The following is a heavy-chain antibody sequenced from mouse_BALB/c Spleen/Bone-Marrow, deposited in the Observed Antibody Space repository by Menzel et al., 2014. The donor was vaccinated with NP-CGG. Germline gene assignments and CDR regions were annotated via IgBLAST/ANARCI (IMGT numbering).Heavy chain of an antibody. CDR1: EYEFPSHD. Sequence: DVHLVESGGGLVQPGESLKLSCESTEYEFPSHDMSWVRKTPEKRLELVAAINSDGGSTYYPDTMERRFVISRDNTKKTLYLQMSSLRSEDTALYYCARHANWDWFAYWGQGTLVTVSA. D-gene: IGHD4-1*01. CDR2: INSDGGST. V-gene: IGHV5-2*01. J-gene: IGHJ3*01. CDR3: ARHANWDWFAY.